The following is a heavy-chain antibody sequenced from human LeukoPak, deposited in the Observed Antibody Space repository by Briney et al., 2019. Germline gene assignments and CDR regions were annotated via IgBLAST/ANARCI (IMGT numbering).Heavy chain of an antibody. CDR3: AGHSGSYSY. CDR2: IYHSGST. J-gene: IGHJ4*02. D-gene: IGHD1-26*01. Sequence: SETLSLTCAVSGGSIKSNNWWSWVRQPPGKGLEWIGEIYHSGSTNYNPSLESRVTVSVDKSKNQFSLKLSSVTAADTAVYYCAGHSGSYSYWGQGTLVTVSS. CDR1: GGSIKSNNW. V-gene: IGHV4-4*02.